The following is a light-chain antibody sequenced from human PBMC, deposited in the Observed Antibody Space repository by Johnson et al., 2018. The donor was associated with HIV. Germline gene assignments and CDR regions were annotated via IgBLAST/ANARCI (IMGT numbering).Light chain of an antibody. CDR2: ENN. CDR3: GTWDRSLSAGGVV. J-gene: IGLJ1*01. V-gene: IGLV1-51*02. CDR1: SSNIGNNY. Sequence: QSVLTQPPSVSAAPGQKVTISCSGSSSNIGNNYVSWYQQLPGTAPKLLIYENNKRPSGIPDRFSGSKSGTSATLGITGLQTGDEADCYCGTWDRSLSAGGVVFGTGTKVTVL.